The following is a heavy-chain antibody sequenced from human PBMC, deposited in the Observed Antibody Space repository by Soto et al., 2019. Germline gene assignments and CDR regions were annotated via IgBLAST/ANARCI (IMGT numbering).Heavy chain of an antibody. V-gene: IGHV3-23*01. CDR2: ISGSGGST. CDR3: AKLTVGGYFEL. D-gene: IGHD1-26*01. Sequence: EVQLLESGGGLVQPGGSLRLSCAASGFTFRSYAMSWVRQAPGKGLEWVSAISGSGGSTYYADSVKGRFTISRDNSKNTLYLQMISLRAEDTAVYYCAKLTVGGYFELWGRGTLVTVSS. CDR1: GFTFRSYA. J-gene: IGHJ2*01.